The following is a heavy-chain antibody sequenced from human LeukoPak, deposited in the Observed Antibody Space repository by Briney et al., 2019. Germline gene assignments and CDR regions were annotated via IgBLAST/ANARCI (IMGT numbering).Heavy chain of an antibody. Sequence: GGSLRLSCAASGFSFTDAWMSWVRQAPGKGLEWVGRITSKTDGGITDSAAPVKGRFTVSRDDSKNTLFLQMSSLRTEDTAIYYCATDESNSFFFWGQGTLVTVSS. D-gene: IGHD2/OR15-2a*01. CDR3: ATDESNSFFF. J-gene: IGHJ4*02. CDR1: GFSFTDAW. V-gene: IGHV3-15*01. CDR2: ITSKTDGGIT.